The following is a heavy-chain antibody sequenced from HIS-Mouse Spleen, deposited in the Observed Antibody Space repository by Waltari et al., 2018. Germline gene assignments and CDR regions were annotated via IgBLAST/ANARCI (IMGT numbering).Heavy chain of an antibody. CDR3: AREIPYSSSWYDWYFDL. J-gene: IGHJ2*01. D-gene: IGHD6-13*01. CDR2: INYSGRT. V-gene: IGHV4-39*07. CDR1: GGSISSSSYY. Sequence: QLQLQESGPGLVKPSETLSLTCTVSGGSISSSSYYWGWIRQPPGKGLEWIGSINYSGRTYYNPSLKSRVTISVDTSKNQFSLSLSSVTAADTAVYYCAREIPYSSSWYDWYFDLWGRGTLVTVSS.